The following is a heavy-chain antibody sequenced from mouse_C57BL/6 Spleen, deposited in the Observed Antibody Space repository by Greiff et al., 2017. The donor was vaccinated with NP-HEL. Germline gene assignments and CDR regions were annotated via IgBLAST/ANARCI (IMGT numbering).Heavy chain of an antibody. J-gene: IGHJ4*01. Sequence: QVQLQQPGAELVKPGASVKLSCKASGYTFTSYWMQWVKQRPGQGLEWIGEIDPSDSYTNYNQKFKGKATLTVDTSSSTAYMQLSSLTSEDSAVYYCARWNYVDYAMDYWGQGTSVTVSS. D-gene: IGHD1-1*01. V-gene: IGHV1-50*01. CDR3: ARWNYVDYAMDY. CDR2: IDPSDSYT. CDR1: GYTFTSYW.